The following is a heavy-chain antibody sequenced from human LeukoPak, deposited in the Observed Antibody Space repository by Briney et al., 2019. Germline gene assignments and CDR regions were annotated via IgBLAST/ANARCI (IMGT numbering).Heavy chain of an antibody. CDR2: IYYSGST. CDR3: ARHGRVVPAANHYYYYGMDV. J-gene: IGHJ6*02. V-gene: IGHV4-59*08. Sequence: SETLSLTRTVSGGSISSYYWSWIRQPPGKGLEWIGDIYYSGSTNYNPSLKSRVTISVDSSKNQFSLKLSSVTAADTAVYYCARHGRVVPAANHYYYYGMDVWGQGTTVTVSS. CDR1: GGSISSYY. D-gene: IGHD2-2*01.